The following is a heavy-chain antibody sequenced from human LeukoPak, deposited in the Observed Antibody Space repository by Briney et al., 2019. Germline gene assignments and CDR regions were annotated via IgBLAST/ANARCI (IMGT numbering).Heavy chain of an antibody. Sequence: SETLSLTCTVSGGSISSYYWSWIRQPPGKGLEWIGYIYYSGSTNYNPSLKSRVTISVDTSKNQFSLKLSSVTAADTAVYYYARQRRTAAGPYYYGMDVWGQGTTVTVSS. CDR1: GGSISSYY. J-gene: IGHJ6*02. V-gene: IGHV4-59*01. CDR2: IYYSGST. CDR3: ARQRRTAAGPYYYGMDV. D-gene: IGHD6-13*01.